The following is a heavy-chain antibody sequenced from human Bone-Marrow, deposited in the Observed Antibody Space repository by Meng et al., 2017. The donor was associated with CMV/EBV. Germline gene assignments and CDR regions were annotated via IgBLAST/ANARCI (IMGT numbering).Heavy chain of an antibody. CDR1: GASISSYY. CDR3: ARDQRFLESHYYYNGMDV. V-gene: IGHV4-59*01. CDR2: SYFSGST. J-gene: IGHJ6*02. Sequence: GSLRLSCTVSGASISSYYWSWIRQPPGKGLEWIGYSYFSGSTNYNPSLKSRITISVDTSKNQFSLKMSSVTAADTAVYYCARDQRFLESHYYYNGMDVWGQGTTVTVPS. D-gene: IGHD3-3*01.